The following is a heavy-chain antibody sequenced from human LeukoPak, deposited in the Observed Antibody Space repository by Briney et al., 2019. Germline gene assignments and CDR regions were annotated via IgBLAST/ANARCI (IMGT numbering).Heavy chain of an antibody. Sequence: GGSLRLSCAASGFTFSSYWMGWVRQVPGKGLEWVGNINPDGSGKYYVDSVRGRFTISRDNAKNSLYLQMSSLRAEDTAVYYCLRDYSDFWGQGTLVTVSS. CDR1: GFTFSSYW. CDR2: INPDGSGK. D-gene: IGHD2-15*01. CDR3: LRDYSDF. V-gene: IGHV3-7*04. J-gene: IGHJ4*02.